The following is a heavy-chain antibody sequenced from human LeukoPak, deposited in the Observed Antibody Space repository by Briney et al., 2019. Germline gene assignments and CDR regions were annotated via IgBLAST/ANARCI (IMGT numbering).Heavy chain of an antibody. Sequence: ASVKVSCKASGYTFTGYYMHWVRQAPGQGLEWMGWINPNSGGTNYAQKFQGRVTMTRDTHISTAYMELSRLRSDDTAVYYCARDRGDILTGYLDKGNWFDPWGQGTLVTVSS. CDR2: INPNSGGT. J-gene: IGHJ5*02. CDR1: GYTFTGYY. V-gene: IGHV1-2*02. D-gene: IGHD3-9*01. CDR3: ARDRGDILTGYLDKGNWFDP.